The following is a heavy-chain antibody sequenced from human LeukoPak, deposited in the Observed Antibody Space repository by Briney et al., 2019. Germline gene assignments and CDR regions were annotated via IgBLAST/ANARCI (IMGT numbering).Heavy chain of an antibody. CDR2: ISAYNGNT. CDR1: GYSFTSYG. V-gene: IGHV1-18*01. CDR3: ARLVRDY. J-gene: IGHJ4*02. Sequence: ASVTVSCKTSGYSFTSYGISWVRQAPGQGLEWMGWISAYNGNTNYAQKLQGRVTMTTDTSTSTAYMELSRLRSDDTAVYYCARLVRDYWGQGTLVTVSS. D-gene: IGHD6-13*01.